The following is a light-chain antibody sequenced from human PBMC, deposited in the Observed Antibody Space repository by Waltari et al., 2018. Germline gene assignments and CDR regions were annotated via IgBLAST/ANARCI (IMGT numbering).Light chain of an antibody. CDR2: DVI. CDR1: HTDIGAYSY. V-gene: IGLV2-14*03. Sequence: QSALAQPASVSGSPGQPVTISCTGTHTDIGAYSYVSWYQQHPGKVPKVLIFDVIDRPSGISHRFSGSKSGNTASLTISGLQTEDEATYDWCSPTTTSTLVFGGGTKLTVV. CDR3: CSPTTTSTLV. J-gene: IGLJ2*01.